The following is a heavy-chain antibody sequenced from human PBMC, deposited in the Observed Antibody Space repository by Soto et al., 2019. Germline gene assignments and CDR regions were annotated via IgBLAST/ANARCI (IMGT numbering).Heavy chain of an antibody. CDR3: ARGLHSLFDY. CDR2: IWYDGNNK. CDR1: GFTFSNYG. J-gene: IGHJ4*02. Sequence: QVQLVESGGGVVQPGGSLRLSCAASGFTFSNYGMHWARQAPGKGLEWVAVIWYDGNNKYYADSVKDRFTISRDNSNNTLYVQMTSLRAEDTAVYYCARGLHSLFDYWGQGTLVTVSS. D-gene: IGHD2-21*01. V-gene: IGHV3-33*01.